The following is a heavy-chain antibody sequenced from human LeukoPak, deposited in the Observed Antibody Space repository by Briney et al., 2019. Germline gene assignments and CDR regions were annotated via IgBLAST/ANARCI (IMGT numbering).Heavy chain of an antibody. J-gene: IGHJ6*03. CDR1: GGSISSYY. CDR2: IYYSGST. V-gene: IGHV4-59*01. D-gene: IGHD5-18*01. CDR3: ASLRGHSSYYYMDV. Sequence: PSETLSLTCTVSGGSISSYYWSWIRQPPGKGLEWIGYIYYSGSTNYNPPLKSRVTISVDTSKNQFSLKLSSVTAADTAVYYCASLRGHSSYYYMDVWGKGTTVTVSS.